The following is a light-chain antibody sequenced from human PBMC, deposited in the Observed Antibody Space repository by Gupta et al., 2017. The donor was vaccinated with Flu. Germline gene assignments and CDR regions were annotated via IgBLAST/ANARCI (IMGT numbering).Light chain of an antibody. CDR3: QQRSNCPLT. J-gene: IGKJ4*01. CDR1: QSVSSY. CDR2: DAS. Sequence: EIVLTQSPATLSLSPGERATLSCRASQSVSSYLAWYQQKPGQAPRLLIYDASNWANGIPARFSGSGSGTEFTLTISSREPEDFAVYYCQQRSNCPLTFGGGTKVEIK. V-gene: IGKV3-11*01.